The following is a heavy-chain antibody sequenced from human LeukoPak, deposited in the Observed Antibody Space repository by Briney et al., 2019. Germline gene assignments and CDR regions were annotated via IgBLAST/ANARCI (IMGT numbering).Heavy chain of an antibody. D-gene: IGHD3-22*01. J-gene: IGHJ4*02. CDR2: ISPSGSTV. CDR3: ARVRGVTVVGMYFDF. Sequence: GGSLRLSCAASGFTSNSYGMIWVRQAPGKGLEWISYISPSGSTVYYADSVKGRFTISRDNARNSLDLQMNSLRAEDTGVYHCARVRGVTVVGMYFDFWGQGTLVTVSS. CDR1: GFTSNSYG. V-gene: IGHV3-48*01.